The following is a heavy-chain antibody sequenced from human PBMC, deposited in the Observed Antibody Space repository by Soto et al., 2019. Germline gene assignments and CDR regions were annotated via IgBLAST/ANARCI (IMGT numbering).Heavy chain of an antibody. D-gene: IGHD6-13*01. V-gene: IGHV3-23*01. CDR3: AKEASYSSSWFRPDAFDI. CDR2: ISGSGGYI. Sequence: GGSLRLSCEGSGFTFSSYSMNWVRQAPGKGLEWVSSISGSGGYIYYADSVKGRFTISRDNSKNTLYLQMNSLRAEDTAVYYCAKEASYSSSWFRPDAFDIWGQGTMVTVSS. CDR1: GFTFSSYS. J-gene: IGHJ3*02.